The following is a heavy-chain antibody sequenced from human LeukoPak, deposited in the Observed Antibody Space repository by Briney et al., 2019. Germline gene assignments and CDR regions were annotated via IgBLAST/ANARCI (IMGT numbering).Heavy chain of an antibody. Sequence: GGSLRLSCAASGFTFSDYYMSWIRQAPGKGLEWVSYISSSGSTIYYADSVKGRFTISRDNAKNSLYLQMNSLRAEDTAVYYCARAGTYSSGWYSMYNWFDPWGQGTLVTVSS. V-gene: IGHV3-11*04. CDR3: ARAGTYSSGWYSMYNWFDP. CDR1: GFTFSDYY. D-gene: IGHD6-19*01. CDR2: ISSSGSTI. J-gene: IGHJ5*02.